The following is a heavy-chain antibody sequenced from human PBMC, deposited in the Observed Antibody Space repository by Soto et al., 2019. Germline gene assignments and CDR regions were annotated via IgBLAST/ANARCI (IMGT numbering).Heavy chain of an antibody. Sequence: QVQLVQSGAEVKKPGASVKVSCKASGYTFTSYGLSWVRQAPGQGLEWMGWISTYNGNTNYAQKLQGRVTMTTDTSTSTAYMELRSLRSDDTAVYYCARDGEVFWSGYKYYSGMDVWGQGTTVTVSS. J-gene: IGHJ6*02. CDR3: ARDGEVFWSGYKYYSGMDV. CDR1: GYTFTSYG. CDR2: ISTYNGNT. V-gene: IGHV1-18*01. D-gene: IGHD3-3*01.